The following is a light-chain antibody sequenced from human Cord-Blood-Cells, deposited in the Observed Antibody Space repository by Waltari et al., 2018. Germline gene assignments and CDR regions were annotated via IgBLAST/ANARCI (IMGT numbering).Light chain of an antibody. V-gene: IGLV1-47*01. CDR3: AAWDDSLSGHVV. J-gene: IGLJ2*01. CDR2: RNN. Sequence: QSVLTQPPSASGTPGQRVTISCSGSSSNIGSNYVYWYQQLPGTAPKLLTYRNNQRPSGVPDRFSGSKAGNSASLAISGLRSEDEADYYCAAWDDSLSGHVVFGGGTKLTVL. CDR1: SSNIGSNY.